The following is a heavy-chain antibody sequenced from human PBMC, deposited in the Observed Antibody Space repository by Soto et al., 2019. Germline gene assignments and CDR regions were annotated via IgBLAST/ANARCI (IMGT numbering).Heavy chain of an antibody. Sequence: ASVKGCCKVSGYTLTELSMHWVRQAPGKVLEWMGGFDPEDGETIYAQKFQGRVTMTEDTSTDTAYMELSSLRSEDTAVYYCATVLCSSTSCYGGAFDIWGQGTMVTVSS. CDR2: FDPEDGET. D-gene: IGHD2-2*01. CDR1: GYTLTELS. J-gene: IGHJ3*02. CDR3: ATVLCSSTSCYGGAFDI. V-gene: IGHV1-24*01.